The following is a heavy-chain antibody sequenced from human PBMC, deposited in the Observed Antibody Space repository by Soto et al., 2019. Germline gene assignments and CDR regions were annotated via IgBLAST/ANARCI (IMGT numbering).Heavy chain of an antibody. V-gene: IGHV3-21*01. D-gene: IGHD3-10*01. J-gene: IGHJ5*02. CDR1: GFTFSSYS. CDR3: ARDILAGELLNNWFDP. Sequence: GGSLRLSCAASGFTFSSYSMNWVRQAPGKGLEWVSSISSSSSYIYYADSVKGRFTISRDNAKNSLYLQMNSLRAEDTAVYYCARDILAGELLNNWFDPWGQGTLVTVSS. CDR2: ISSSSSYI.